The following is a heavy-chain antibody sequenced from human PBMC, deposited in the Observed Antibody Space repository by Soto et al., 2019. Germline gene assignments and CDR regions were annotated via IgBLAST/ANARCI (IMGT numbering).Heavy chain of an antibody. D-gene: IGHD6-6*01. V-gene: IGHV4-59*01. CDR2: IFYSGRT. CDR3: ARDVRYSSWSGDYYYYMDV. J-gene: IGHJ6*03. Sequence: QVQLQESGPGLVKPSDTLSLTCTVSGGSISTYYWTWIRQPPGKGLEWIGYIFYSGRTNYNPSLKSRVTISGDTSKHQFSLKLSSVTAADTAVYYCARDVRYSSWSGDYYYYMDVWGKGTTVTVSS. CDR1: GGSISTYY.